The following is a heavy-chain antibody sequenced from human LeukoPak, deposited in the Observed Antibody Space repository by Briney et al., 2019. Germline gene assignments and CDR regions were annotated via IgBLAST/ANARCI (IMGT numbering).Heavy chain of an antibody. J-gene: IGHJ5*02. Sequence: NPSETLSLTCTVSGGSISSGGYSWSWIRQPPGRGLEWIGFIYQSGSASYNPSLQSRVTISIVKSKNQFSLKLSSVTAADTAVYYCAAYYDFWSGSLGKHNWFDPWGQGTLVTVSS. D-gene: IGHD3-3*01. V-gene: IGHV4-30-2*02. CDR3: AAYYDFWSGSLGKHNWFDP. CDR2: IYQSGSA. CDR1: GGSISSGGYS.